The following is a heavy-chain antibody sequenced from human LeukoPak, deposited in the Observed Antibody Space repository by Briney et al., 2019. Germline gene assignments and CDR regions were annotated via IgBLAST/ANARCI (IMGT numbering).Heavy chain of an antibody. CDR3: ARDSPLLTV. CDR2: IGDDVVST. CDR1: GFTFSSHA. D-gene: IGHD3-9*01. Sequence: PGRSLRLSCAASGFTFSSHAMSWVRQAPGKGLEWVSAIGDDVVSTYYAESVKGRFTISGDNSKNTLYLQMNSLRAEDTATYYCARDSPLLTVWGQGTLVTVSS. J-gene: IGHJ4*02. V-gene: IGHV3-23*01.